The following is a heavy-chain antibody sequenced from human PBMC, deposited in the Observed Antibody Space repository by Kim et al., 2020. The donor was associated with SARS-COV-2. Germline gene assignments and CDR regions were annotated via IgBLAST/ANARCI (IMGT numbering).Heavy chain of an antibody. D-gene: IGHD3-16*02. CDR1: GYTFTSYG. CDR2: ISAYNGNT. J-gene: IGHJ4*02. V-gene: IGHV1-18*04. Sequence: ASVKVSCKASGYTFTSYGISWVRQAPGQGLEWMGWISAYNGNTNYAQKLQGRVTMTTDTSTSTAYMELRSLRSDDTAVYYCARDESYRAGDLALGSDYWGQGTLCTVSS. CDR3: ARDESYRAGDLALGSDY.